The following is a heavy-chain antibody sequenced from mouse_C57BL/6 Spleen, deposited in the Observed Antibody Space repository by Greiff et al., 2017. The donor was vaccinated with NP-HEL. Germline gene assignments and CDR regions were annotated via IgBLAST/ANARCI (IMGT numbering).Heavy chain of an antibody. CDR2: INPSTGGT. J-gene: IGHJ1*03. V-gene: IGHV1-42*01. CDR3: ARRYYGSSWGYFDV. D-gene: IGHD1-1*01. Sequence: VQLKQSGPELVKPGASVKISCKASGYSFTGYYMNWVKQSPEKSLEWIGEINPSTGGTTYNQKFKAKATLTVDKSSSTAYMQLKSLTSEDSAVYYCARRYYGSSWGYFDVWGTGTTVTVSS. CDR1: GYSFTGYY.